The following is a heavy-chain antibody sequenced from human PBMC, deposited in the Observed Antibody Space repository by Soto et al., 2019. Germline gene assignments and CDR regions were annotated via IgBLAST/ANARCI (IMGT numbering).Heavy chain of an antibody. D-gene: IGHD4-17*01. CDR3: ARWAYGDYEQDYYYYGMDV. CDR2: IIPIFGTA. V-gene: IGHV1-69*13. Sequence: ASVKVSCKASGGTFSSYAISWVRQAPGQGLEWMGGIIPIFGTANYAQKFQGRVTITADESTSTAYMELSSLRSEDTAVYYCARWAYGDYEQDYYYYGMDVWGQGTTVTVSS. J-gene: IGHJ6*02. CDR1: GGTFSSYA.